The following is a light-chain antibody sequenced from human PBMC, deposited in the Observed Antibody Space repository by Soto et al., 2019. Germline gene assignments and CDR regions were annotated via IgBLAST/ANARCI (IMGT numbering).Light chain of an antibody. CDR2: EGT. CDR1: SSDVVNDLL. J-gene: IGLJ1*01. Sequence: QSVLTQPASVSGSPGQSITISCTGTSSDVVNDLLVSWYQQQPGKAPKLMIYEGTKRPAGVSDRFSGSKSGNTASLTISGLQAEDEADYYCCSYTSSSTLEVFGTGTKVTVL. CDR3: CSYTSSSTLEV. V-gene: IGLV2-14*02.